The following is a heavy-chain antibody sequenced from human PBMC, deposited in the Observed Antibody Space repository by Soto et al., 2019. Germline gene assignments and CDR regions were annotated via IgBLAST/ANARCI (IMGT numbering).Heavy chain of an antibody. V-gene: IGHV3-30*18. J-gene: IGHJ6*02. CDR1: GFTFSSYG. D-gene: IGHD6-13*01. CDR3: AKDGGQQLVHDYYYYGMDV. Sequence: GGSLRLSCAASGFTFSSYGMHWVRQAPGKGLEWVAVISYDGSNKYYADSVKGRFTISRDNSKNTRYLQMNSLRAEDTAVYYCAKDGGQQLVHDYYYYGMDVWGQGTTVTVSS. CDR2: ISYDGSNK.